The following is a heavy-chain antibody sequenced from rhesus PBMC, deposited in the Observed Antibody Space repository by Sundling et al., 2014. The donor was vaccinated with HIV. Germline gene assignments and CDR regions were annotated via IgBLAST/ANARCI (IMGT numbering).Heavy chain of an antibody. CDR1: GGSFSGYY. J-gene: IGHJ6*01. Sequence: QVQLQESGPGLVKPSETLSLTCAVSGGSFSGYYWGWIRQPPGKGLEWIGYISVTSGSPDYNPSLQSRVTISTDTSKNQFSLKLSSVTAADTAVYYCAIQYKYGLDSWGQGVVVTVSS. CDR2: ISVTSGSP. CDR3: AIQYKYGLDS. D-gene: IGHD3-3*01. V-gene: IGHV4-165*01.